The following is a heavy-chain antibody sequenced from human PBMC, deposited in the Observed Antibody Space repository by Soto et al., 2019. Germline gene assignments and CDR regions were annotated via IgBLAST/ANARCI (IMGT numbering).Heavy chain of an antibody. CDR3: ARSSMGDFSSGYFPDGGLDQ. V-gene: IGHV1-3*01. Sequence: QVRLVQSGPGVKKPGASVKVSCVASGYTFTTFGIHWVRQAPGQRPEWMGWINAGNGNTKQSQKFQGRLTITRDTSANTAYMELTSLRSQDTAMYYCARSSMGDFSSGYFPDGGLDQWGQGTLVTVSS. CDR1: GYTFTTFG. J-gene: IGHJ4*02. CDR2: INAGNGNT. D-gene: IGHD3-3*01.